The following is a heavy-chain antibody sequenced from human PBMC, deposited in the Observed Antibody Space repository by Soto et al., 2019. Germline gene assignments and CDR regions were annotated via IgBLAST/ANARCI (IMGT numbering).Heavy chain of an antibody. CDR3: ATSYGNAWYTY. CDR2: TYYKSKWYY. Sequence: PSQTLSLTCDISGDSVSSNSAGWNWIRQTPSRGLEWLGRTYYKSKWYYTYAASVKSRITVSPDTSKNQFTLQLTSVTVEDTAVYYCATSYGNAWYTYWGQGTQVTVSS. D-gene: IGHD6-13*01. V-gene: IGHV6-1*01. CDR1: GDSVSSNSAG. J-gene: IGHJ4*02.